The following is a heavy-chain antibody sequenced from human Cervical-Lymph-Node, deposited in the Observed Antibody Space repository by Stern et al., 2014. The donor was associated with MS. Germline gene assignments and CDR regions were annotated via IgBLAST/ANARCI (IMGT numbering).Heavy chain of an antibody. J-gene: IGHJ4*02. V-gene: IGHV1-69*01. CDR1: GGTFSSDA. CDR2: IIPIFETA. Sequence: QVQLMQSGAEVKKPGSSMKVSCKASGGTFSSDAIGWGRQAPGQGLELMGGIIPIFETANYAQKFQGRVTITADQSTKTAYLELSSLTSGDTAMYFCASGTRSSWYFDFWGQGTLVTVST. CDR3: ASGTRSSWYFDF. D-gene: IGHD6-13*01.